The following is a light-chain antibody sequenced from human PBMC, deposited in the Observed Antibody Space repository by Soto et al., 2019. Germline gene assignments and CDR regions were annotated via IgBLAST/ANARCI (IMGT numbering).Light chain of an antibody. CDR3: QQYGSSFT. V-gene: IGKV3-20*01. CDR2: GAS. CDR1: QGIGST. J-gene: IGKJ5*01. Sequence: EIIWTQSPGTLSLSPAERATLSCRASQGIGSTLAWYQQKPGQAPRLLIYGASSRATGIPDRFSGSGSGTDFTLTISRLEPEDFAVYYCQQYGSSFTFGQGTRLEIK.